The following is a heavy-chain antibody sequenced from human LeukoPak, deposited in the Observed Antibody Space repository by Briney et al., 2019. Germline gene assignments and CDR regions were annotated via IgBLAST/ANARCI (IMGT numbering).Heavy chain of an antibody. J-gene: IGHJ4*02. CDR1: GFTFSSYE. CDR3: AKFRYFDWLLNFDY. CDR2: ISSSGSTI. V-gene: IGHV3-48*03. D-gene: IGHD3-9*01. Sequence: GGSLRLSCAASGFTFSSYEMNWVRQAPGKGLEWVSYISSSGSTIYYADSVKGRFTISRDNAKNSLYLQMNSLRAEDTAVYYCAKFRYFDWLLNFDYWGQGTLVTVSS.